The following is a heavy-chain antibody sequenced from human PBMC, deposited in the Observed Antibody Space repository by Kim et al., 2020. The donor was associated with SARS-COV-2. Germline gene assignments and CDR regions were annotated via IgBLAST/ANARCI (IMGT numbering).Heavy chain of an antibody. Sequence: ASVKVSCKASGYTFTSYGISWVRQAPGQGLEWMGWISAYNGNTNYAQKLQGRVTMTTDTSTSTAYMELRSLRSDDTAVYYCAREVAGAAGPNWFDPWGQGTLVTVSS. J-gene: IGHJ5*02. V-gene: IGHV1-18*04. CDR2: ISAYNGNT. CDR3: AREVAGAAGPNWFDP. CDR1: GYTFTSYG. D-gene: IGHD6-19*01.